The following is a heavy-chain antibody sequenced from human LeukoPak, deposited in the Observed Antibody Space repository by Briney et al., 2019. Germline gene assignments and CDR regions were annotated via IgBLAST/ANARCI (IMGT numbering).Heavy chain of an antibody. CDR3: ARDTPAYYYDSSGYISFDY. J-gene: IGHJ4*02. D-gene: IGHD3-22*01. Sequence: GSLRLSCAASGFTVSSNYMSWVRQAPGKGLEWVSVIYSGGSTYYADSVKGRFTISRDNAKNSLYLQMNSLRAEDTAVYYCARDTPAYYYDSSGYISFDYWGQGTLVTVSS. CDR2: IYSGGST. CDR1: GFTVSSNY. V-gene: IGHV3-53*01.